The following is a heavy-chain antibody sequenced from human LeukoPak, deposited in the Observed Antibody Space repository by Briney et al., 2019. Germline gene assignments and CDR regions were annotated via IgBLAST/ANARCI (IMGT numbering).Heavy chain of an antibody. CDR2: IVVGSGNT. J-gene: IGHJ1*01. CDR1: GFTFTSSA. CDR3: AADPYYDSSGTAQH. Sequence: SVKVSCKASGFTFTSSAMQWVRQVRGQRLEWIGWIVVGSGNTNYAQKFQERVTITRDMSTSAAYMELSSLRSEDTTVYYCAADPYYDSSGTAQHWGQGTLVTVSS. V-gene: IGHV1-58*02. D-gene: IGHD3-22*01.